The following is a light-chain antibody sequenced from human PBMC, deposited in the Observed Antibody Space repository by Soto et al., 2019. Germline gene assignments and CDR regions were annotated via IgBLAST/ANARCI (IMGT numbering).Light chain of an antibody. J-gene: IGLJ1*01. V-gene: IGLV2-14*01. Sequence: QSVLTQPASVSGSHGQSITISCTGTSSDVGGYNYVSWYQQHPGKAPKLMIYDVSNRPSGVSNRFSGSKSGNTASLTISGLQAEDEAGYYCSSYTISSTLEVFGTGTKVTVL. CDR3: SSYTISSTLEV. CDR1: SSDVGGYNY. CDR2: DVS.